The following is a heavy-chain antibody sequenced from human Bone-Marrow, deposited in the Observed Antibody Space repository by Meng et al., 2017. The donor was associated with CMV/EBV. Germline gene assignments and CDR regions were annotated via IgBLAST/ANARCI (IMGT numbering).Heavy chain of an antibody. Sequence: ASVKVSCKASGYTFTSYGISWVRQAPGQGLEWMGWISAYNGNTNYAQKLQGRVTMTTDTSTSTAYMELRSLRSDDTAVYYCAREVAFVVVPAAISWGWFAPWGPGNRVTGAS. V-gene: IGHV1-18*01. CDR3: AREVAFVVVPAAISWGWFAP. CDR2: ISAYNGNT. CDR1: GYTFTSYG. D-gene: IGHD2-2*01. J-gene: IGHJ5*02.